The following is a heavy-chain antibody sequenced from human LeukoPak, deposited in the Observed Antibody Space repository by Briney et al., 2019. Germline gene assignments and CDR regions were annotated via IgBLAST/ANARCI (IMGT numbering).Heavy chain of an antibody. D-gene: IGHD3-3*02. CDR2: IKQDGSEK. Sequence: GGSLRLSCAASGFTFSSYSMNWVRQAPGKGLEWVANIKQDGSEKYYVDSVKGRFTISRDNAKNSLFLQMNSLRVEDTAVYYCASRAHFWSGPGGWGQGTLVTVSS. CDR1: GFTFSSYS. J-gene: IGHJ4*02. V-gene: IGHV3-7*01. CDR3: ASRAHFWSGPGG.